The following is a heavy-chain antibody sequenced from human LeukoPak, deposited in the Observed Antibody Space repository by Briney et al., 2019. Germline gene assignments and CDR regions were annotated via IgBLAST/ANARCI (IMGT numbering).Heavy chain of an antibody. CDR3: ARGHRRGDYSDRYNFYDY. CDR1: GASITPYY. J-gene: IGHJ4*02. V-gene: IGHV4-4*07. CDR2: IHTTGNT. Sequence: SETLSLTCAVSGASITPYYWTWIRQPAGKTLEWIGRIHTTGNTNHNSSLKSRVTMSLDTSNSQFSLKLASVTDADTAVYYCARGHRRGDYSDRYNFYDYWGQGSLVTVSS. D-gene: IGHD4-17*01.